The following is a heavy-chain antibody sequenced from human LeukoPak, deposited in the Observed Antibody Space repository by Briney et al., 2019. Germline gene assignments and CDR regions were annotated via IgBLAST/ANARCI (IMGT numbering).Heavy chain of an antibody. D-gene: IGHD3-3*01. V-gene: IGHV1-18*01. CDR2: ISAYNGNT. Sequence: ASVKVSCKASGYTFTSYGISWVRQAPGQGLEWMGWISAYNGNTNYAQKLQGRVTMTTDTSTSTAYMELRSLRSDDTAVYYCASRVDDFWSGYYDYWGQGTLVTVSS. J-gene: IGHJ4*02. CDR1: GYTFTSYG. CDR3: ASRVDDFWSGYYDY.